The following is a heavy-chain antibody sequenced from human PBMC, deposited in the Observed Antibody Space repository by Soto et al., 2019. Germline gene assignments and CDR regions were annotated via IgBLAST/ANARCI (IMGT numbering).Heavy chain of an antibody. CDR3: AKARQSIAARRVYYYGMDV. Sequence: GGSLRLSCAASGFTFSSYAMSWVRQAPGKGLEWVSAISGSGGSTYYADSVKGRFTISRDNSKNTLYLQMNSLRAEDTAVYYCAKARQSIAARRVYYYGMDVWGQGTTVTVSS. V-gene: IGHV3-23*01. CDR1: GFTFSSYA. J-gene: IGHJ6*02. D-gene: IGHD6-6*01. CDR2: ISGSGGST.